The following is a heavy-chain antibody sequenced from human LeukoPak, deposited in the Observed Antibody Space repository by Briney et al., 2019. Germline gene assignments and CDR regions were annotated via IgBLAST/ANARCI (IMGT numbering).Heavy chain of an antibody. Sequence: PSETLSLTCAVYGGSFSGYYWSWIRQPPGKGLEWIGEINHSGSTNYNPSLKSRVTISVDTSKNQFSLRLSSVTAADTAVYYCAKDPGYSYGQKLLGYYYYDMDVWGQGTMVTVSS. CDR2: INHSGST. CDR1: GGSFSGYY. J-gene: IGHJ6*02. V-gene: IGHV4-34*01. D-gene: IGHD5-18*01. CDR3: AKDPGYSYGQKLLGYYYYDMDV.